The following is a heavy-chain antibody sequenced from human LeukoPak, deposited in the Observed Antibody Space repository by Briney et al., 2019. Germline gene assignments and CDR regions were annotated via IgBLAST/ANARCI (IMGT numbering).Heavy chain of an antibody. CDR3: ASAYSGSYAIDY. D-gene: IGHD1-26*01. V-gene: IGHV3-53*01. CDR2: IYSGGST. Sequence: GGSLRLSCAASGFTVSSNYMSWVRQAPGKGLEWVSVIYSGGSTYYADSVKGRFTISRDNSKNTLYLRMNSLRAEDTAVYYCASAYSGSYAIDYWGQGTLVTVSS. CDR1: GFTVSSNY. J-gene: IGHJ4*02.